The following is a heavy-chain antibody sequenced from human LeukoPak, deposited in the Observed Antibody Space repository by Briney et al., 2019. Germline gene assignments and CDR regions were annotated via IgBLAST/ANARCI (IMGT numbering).Heavy chain of an antibody. Sequence: PGGSLRLSCAASGFTFSTYSMNWIRQAPGKELEWVSYISSSGSTIYYADSVKGRFTISRDNSKNTLYLQMNSLRAEDTAVYYCAKDRYGDPPVWYFDYWGQGTLVTVSS. D-gene: IGHD4-17*01. V-gene: IGHV3-48*01. J-gene: IGHJ4*02. CDR2: ISSSGSTI. CDR1: GFTFSTYS. CDR3: AKDRYGDPPVWYFDY.